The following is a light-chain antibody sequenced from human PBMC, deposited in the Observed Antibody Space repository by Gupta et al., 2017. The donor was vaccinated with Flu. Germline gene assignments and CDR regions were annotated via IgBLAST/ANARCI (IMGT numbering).Light chain of an antibody. CDR3: QQSYSPPYS. J-gene: IGKJ2*03. CDR2: AAS. V-gene: IGKV1-39*01. CDR1: QSISSY. Sequence: DIQMTQSPSSLSASIGDRVTITCRASQSISSYLNWYQQKPGKAPKVLVYAASSLQSGVPSRFSGSGSGTDFTLTITTLQPEDFATYYCQQSYSPPYSFGQGTNLQIK.